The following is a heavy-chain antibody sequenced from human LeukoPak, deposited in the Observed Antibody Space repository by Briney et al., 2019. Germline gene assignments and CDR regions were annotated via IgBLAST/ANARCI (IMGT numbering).Heavy chain of an antibody. Sequence: GGSLRLSCAASGFTFDDYAMHWVRQAPGKGLEWVSGITWNSDNIEYADSVKGRFTISRDNAKNSLFLLMNSLRAEDTALYYCARRSTVSGTDYWGQGTLVIVSS. CDR3: ARRSTVSGTDY. CDR1: GFTFDDYA. D-gene: IGHD6-19*01. CDR2: ITWNSDNI. J-gene: IGHJ4*02. V-gene: IGHV3-9*01.